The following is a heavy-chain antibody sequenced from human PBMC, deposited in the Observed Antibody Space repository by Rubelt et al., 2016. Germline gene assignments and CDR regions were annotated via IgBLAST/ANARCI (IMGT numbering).Heavy chain of an antibody. D-gene: IGHD4-23*01. V-gene: IGHV1-2*02. CDR2: INPNSGGT. Sequence: QVQLVQSGAEVKKPGASVKVSCKASGYTFTGYYMHWVRQAPGQGLEWMGWINPNSGGTIFAQKFQGRVTRARDTSISTAYMELSRLRSDDTAVYYCARDQGGKLGYWGQGTLVTVSS. CDR3: ARDQGGKLGY. CDR1: GYTFTGYY. J-gene: IGHJ4*02.